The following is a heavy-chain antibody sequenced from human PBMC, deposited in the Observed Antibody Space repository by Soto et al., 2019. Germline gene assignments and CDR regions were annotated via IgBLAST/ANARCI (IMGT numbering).Heavy chain of an antibody. CDR3: ARDQSPYYDFWSGYYTRTYYYYGMDV. J-gene: IGHJ6*02. V-gene: IGHV4-38-2*02. CDR1: GYSISSGYY. CDR2: IYHSGST. Sequence: SETLSLTCAVSGYSISSGYYWGWIRQPPGKGLEWIGSIYHSGSTYYNPSLKSRVTISVDTSKNQFSLKLSSVTAADTAVYYCARDQSPYYDFWSGYYTRTYYYYGMDVWGQGTTVT. D-gene: IGHD3-3*01.